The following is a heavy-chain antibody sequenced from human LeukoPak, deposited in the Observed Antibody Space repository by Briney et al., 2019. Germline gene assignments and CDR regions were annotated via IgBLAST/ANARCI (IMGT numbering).Heavy chain of an antibody. J-gene: IGHJ6*02. D-gene: IGHD3-16*02. Sequence: ASVKVSCKASGYTFTSYDINWVRQATGQGLEWMGWMNPNSGGTNYAQKLQGRVTMTTDTSTSTAYMELRSLRSDDTAVYYCARDERYYDYVWGSYRYPYYYGMDVWGQGTTVTVSS. CDR2: MNPNSGGT. CDR3: ARDERYYDYVWGSYRYPYYYGMDV. V-gene: IGHV1-18*01. CDR1: GYTFTSYD.